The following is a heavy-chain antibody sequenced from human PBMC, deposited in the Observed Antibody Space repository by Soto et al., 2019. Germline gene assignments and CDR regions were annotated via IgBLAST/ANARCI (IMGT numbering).Heavy chain of an antibody. CDR1: GFTFSSYV. V-gene: IGHV3-23*01. J-gene: IGHJ4*02. CDR2: ISGSGGST. CDR3: AKRDSTVQYCFDD. Sequence: EVQLLESGGGLVQPGGSLRLSCAASGFTFSSYVMSWVRQAPGKGLEWVSIISGSGGSTYYADSVKGRFAISRDNSKNTLYLQKNSLRAGDTAVDYCAKRDSTVQYCFDDWGQGTLVTVSS. D-gene: IGHD2-2*01.